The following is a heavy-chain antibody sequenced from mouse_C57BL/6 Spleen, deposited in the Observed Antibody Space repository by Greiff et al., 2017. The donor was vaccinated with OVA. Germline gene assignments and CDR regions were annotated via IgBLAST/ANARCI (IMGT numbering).Heavy chain of an antibody. Sequence: EVKLVESGPGLVKPSQSLSLTCSVTGYSITSGYYWNWIRQFPGNKLEWMGYISYDGSNNYNPSLKNRISITRDTSKNQFFLKLNSVTTEDTATYYCATYYSNPAWFAYWGQGTLVTVSA. CDR1: GYSITSGYY. D-gene: IGHD2-5*01. CDR2: ISYDGSN. CDR3: ATYYSNPAWFAY. V-gene: IGHV3-6*01. J-gene: IGHJ3*01.